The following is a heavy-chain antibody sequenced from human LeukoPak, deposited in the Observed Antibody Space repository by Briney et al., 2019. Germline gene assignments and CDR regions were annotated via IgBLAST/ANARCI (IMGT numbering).Heavy chain of an antibody. CDR3: ARDLYSTSCDY. J-gene: IGHJ4*02. V-gene: IGHV1-2*02. CDR2: INPKSGGT. CDR1: GYTFTGYY. D-gene: IGHD2-2*01. Sequence: EASVKVSCKASGYTFTGYYMHWVRQAPGQGLEWMGWINPKSGGTNYAQEFQGRVIMTRDTSISTVYMEVSRLRCDDTAVYYCARDLYSTSCDYWGQGTLVTVSS.